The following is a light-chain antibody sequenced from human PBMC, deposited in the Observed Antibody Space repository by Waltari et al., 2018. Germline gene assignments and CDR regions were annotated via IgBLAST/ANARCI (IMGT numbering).Light chain of an antibody. J-gene: IGKJ2*01. CDR1: QSVSSSY. Sequence: TLSLSPGERTTLSCRAGQSVSSSYLAWYQQKPGQAPRLLICGTSSRASGIPDRFSGGGSGADFTLTISRLEPEDFAVYYCQQYGSSPYTFGQGTKLEIK. V-gene: IGKV3-20*01. CDR2: GTS. CDR3: QQYGSSPYT.